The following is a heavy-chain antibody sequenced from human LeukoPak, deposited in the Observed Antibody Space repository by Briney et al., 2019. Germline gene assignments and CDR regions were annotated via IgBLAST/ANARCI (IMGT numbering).Heavy chain of an antibody. J-gene: IGHJ4*02. D-gene: IGHD3-22*01. Sequence: SETLSLTCTVSGVSISSYYWSWIRQPPGKGLVWIGYIYYSGSTNYNPSLKSRVTISVDTSKNQFSLKLSSVTAADTAVYYCAREDYDSSGYYPYWGQGTLVTVSS. CDR3: AREDYDSSGYYPY. CDR2: IYYSGST. CDR1: GVSISSYY. V-gene: IGHV4-59*01.